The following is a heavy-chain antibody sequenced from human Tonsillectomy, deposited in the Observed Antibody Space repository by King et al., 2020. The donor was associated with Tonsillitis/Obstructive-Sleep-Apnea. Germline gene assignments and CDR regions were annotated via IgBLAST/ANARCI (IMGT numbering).Heavy chain of an antibody. Sequence: VQLVESGGGLVKPGGSLRLSCAASGFTFSTYSMNWVRQAPGKGLEWVSSISSSSSYIYYADSVKGRFTISRDNAKNSLYLQMNSLRAEDTAVYYCARDPTTVTTVYYYYMDVWGKGTTVTVSS. CDR3: ARDPTTVTTVYYYYMDV. CDR2: ISSSSSYI. CDR1: GFTFSTYS. D-gene: IGHD4-17*01. V-gene: IGHV3-21*01. J-gene: IGHJ6*03.